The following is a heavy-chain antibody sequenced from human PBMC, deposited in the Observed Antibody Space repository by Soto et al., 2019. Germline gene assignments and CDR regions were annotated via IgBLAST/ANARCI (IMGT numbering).Heavy chain of an antibody. CDR3: VRGVSVQVAVQRDAPHPHYFDS. V-gene: IGHV4-34*01. J-gene: IGHJ4*02. D-gene: IGHD2-15*01. CDR1: GGSFSGYY. Sequence: PSETLSLTCAVYGGSFSGYYWAWIRQPPGKGLEWIGEINHSGSTNQNTSLKSRLSISVDTSKNQISLKLRSVTAADTAVYYCVRGVSVQVAVQRDAPHPHYFDSWGPGHLVTVFS. CDR2: INHSGST.